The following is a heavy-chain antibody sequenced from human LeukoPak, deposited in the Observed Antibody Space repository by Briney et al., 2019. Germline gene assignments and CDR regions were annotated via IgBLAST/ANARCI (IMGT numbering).Heavy chain of an antibody. CDR3: ANNWNLDY. Sequence: GGSLRLSCAASGFTFSSYAMHWVRQAPGKGLEWVAVISYDGSNKYYADSVKGRFTISRDNSKNTLFLQMNSLRAEDTAMYYCANNWNLDYWGQGNRVTVYS. CDR1: GFTFSSYA. V-gene: IGHV3-30-3*01. D-gene: IGHD1-20*01. J-gene: IGHJ4*02. CDR2: ISYDGSNK.